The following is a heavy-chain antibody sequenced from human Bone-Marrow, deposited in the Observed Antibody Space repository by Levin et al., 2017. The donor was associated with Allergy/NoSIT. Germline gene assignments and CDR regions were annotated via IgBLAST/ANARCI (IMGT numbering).Heavy chain of an antibody. J-gene: IGHJ5*02. V-gene: IGHV5-51*01. Sequence: GESLKISCQGSGYSFTGNWIAWVRQMPGKGLEWMGIIYPGDSDTRYSPSFQGQVTISVDKSIKTAYLQWNSLKPADTATYYCTRLQDSWNNWLDPWGQGTLVTVSS. CDR2: IYPGDSDT. CDR1: GYSFTGNW. D-gene: IGHD2-15*01. CDR3: TRLQDSWNNWLDP.